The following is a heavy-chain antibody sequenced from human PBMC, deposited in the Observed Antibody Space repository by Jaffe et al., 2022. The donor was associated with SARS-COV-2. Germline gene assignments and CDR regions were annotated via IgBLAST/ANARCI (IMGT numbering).Heavy chain of an antibody. Sequence: EVQLVESGGGLLQPGGSLRLSCAASGFTFSSYAMSWVRQAPGKGLEWVSGISASGGSTYYVDSVMGRFTISRDNSKNTLYLQMNSLRAEDTAVYYCAKGGPEDYYYYYMDVWGKGTTVTVSS. J-gene: IGHJ6*03. CDR2: ISASGGST. V-gene: IGHV3-23*04. D-gene: IGHD3-16*01. CDR1: GFTFSSYA. CDR3: AKGGPEDYYYYYMDV.